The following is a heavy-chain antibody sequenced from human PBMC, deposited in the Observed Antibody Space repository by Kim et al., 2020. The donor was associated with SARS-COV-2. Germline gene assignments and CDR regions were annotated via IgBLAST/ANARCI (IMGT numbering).Heavy chain of an antibody. J-gene: IGHJ5*02. Sequence: YSPSFQGQVTISADKSISTADLQWSSLKASDTAMYYCARRFTISNWFDPWGQGTLVTVSS. CDR3: ARRFTISNWFDP. D-gene: IGHD3-9*01. V-gene: IGHV5-51*01.